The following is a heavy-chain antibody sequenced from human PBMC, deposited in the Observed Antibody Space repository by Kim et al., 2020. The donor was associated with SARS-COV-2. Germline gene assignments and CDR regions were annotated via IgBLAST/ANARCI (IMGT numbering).Heavy chain of an antibody. CDR1: GHSLSSYW. Sequence: GGSRNISCQGPGHSLSSYWMAWVRQRPGKGLEWVGIIYPGDFDTKYSPSFQGRVTISADKSSSTAFLQWSSLQASDTAMYYCAKTSRTGLATGYF. J-gene: IGHJ2*01. CDR3: AKTSRTGLATGYF. CDR2: IYPGDFDT. V-gene: IGHV5-51*01.